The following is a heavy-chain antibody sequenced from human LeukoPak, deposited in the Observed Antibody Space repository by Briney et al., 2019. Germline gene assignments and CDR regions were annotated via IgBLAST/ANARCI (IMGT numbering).Heavy chain of an antibody. CDR1: GFTFSSYG. V-gene: IGHV3-30*18. CDR2: ISYDGSNK. CDR3: AKMGDGTDYDILTGYDYFDY. Sequence: GGSLRLSCAASGFTFSSYGMHWVRQAPGKGLEWVAVISYDGSNKYYADSVKGRFTISRDNSKNTLYLQMNSMRAEDTAVNYCAKMGDGTDYDILTGYDYFDYWGQGTLVTVSS. J-gene: IGHJ4*02. D-gene: IGHD3-9*01.